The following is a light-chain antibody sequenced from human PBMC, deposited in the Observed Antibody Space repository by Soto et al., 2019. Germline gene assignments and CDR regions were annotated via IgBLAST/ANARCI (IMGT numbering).Light chain of an antibody. Sequence: IVLTQSPATLSVSPGETATLSCRASQSVSTNLAWYQQKPGQAPRVFIYGATTRETGIPALFSGSGAGTEFTLTISSLQYEDFAVDYCQQYNNWPWTFGQGTKVDIK. V-gene: IGKV3-15*01. CDR1: QSVSTN. J-gene: IGKJ1*01. CDR2: GAT. CDR3: QQYNNWPWT.